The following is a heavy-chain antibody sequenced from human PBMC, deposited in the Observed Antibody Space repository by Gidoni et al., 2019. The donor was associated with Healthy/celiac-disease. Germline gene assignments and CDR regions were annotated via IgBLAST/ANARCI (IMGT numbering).Heavy chain of an antibody. J-gene: IGHJ4*02. V-gene: IGHV3-23*01. CDR3: AKTTGHCSGGSCYSHDY. D-gene: IGHD2-15*01. CDR2: ISGSGGST. Sequence: QAPGKGLEWVSAISGSGGSTYYADSVKGRFTISRDNSKNTLYLQMNSLRAEDTAVYYCAKTTGHCSGGSCYSHDYWGQGTLVTVSS.